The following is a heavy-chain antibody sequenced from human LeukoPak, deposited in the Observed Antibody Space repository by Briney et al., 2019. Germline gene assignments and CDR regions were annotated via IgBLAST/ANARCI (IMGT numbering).Heavy chain of an antibody. V-gene: IGHV4-4*07. Sequence: SETLSLTCTDSGGSISNYYWSWIRQPAGKGLEWIGRIYISGSTNYNPSLKSRVTMSGDTSKNQFSLKLSSVTAADTAVYYCARSLEYSSSSSYYYYMDVWGKGTTVTVSS. D-gene: IGHD6-6*01. CDR3: ARSLEYSSSSSYYYYMDV. J-gene: IGHJ6*03. CDR2: IYISGST. CDR1: GGSISNYY.